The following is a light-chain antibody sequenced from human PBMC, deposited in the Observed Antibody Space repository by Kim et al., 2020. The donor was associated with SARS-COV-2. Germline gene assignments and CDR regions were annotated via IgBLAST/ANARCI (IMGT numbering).Light chain of an antibody. CDR3: ATWDDSLSGWV. J-gene: IGLJ3*02. V-gene: IGLV1-47*01. Sequence: GQRDSISCSGSSSNIGSNYVYWYQQLPGTAPKLVIYRNNQRPSGVPDRFSGSTSGTSASLAISGLRSEDEADYYCATWDDSLSGWVFGGGTQLTVL. CDR1: SSNIGSNY. CDR2: RNN.